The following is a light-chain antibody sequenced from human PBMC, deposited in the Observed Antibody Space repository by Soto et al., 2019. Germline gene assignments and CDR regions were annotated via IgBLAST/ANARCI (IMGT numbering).Light chain of an antibody. CDR2: DAS. V-gene: IGKV3-11*01. CDR1: QTVSNS. J-gene: IGKJ4*01. Sequence: EIVLTQSPATLSLSPGERATLSCRASQTVSNSLAWYQQKPGQAPRLLIYDASNRATGIPARFSGSGSGTDFTLTISSLEPEDFVLYFCQHRSNWPLTFGGGTKVEIK. CDR3: QHRSNWPLT.